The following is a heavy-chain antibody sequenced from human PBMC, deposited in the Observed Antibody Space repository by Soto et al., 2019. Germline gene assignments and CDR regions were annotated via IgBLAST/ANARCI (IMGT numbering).Heavy chain of an antibody. CDR1: GFTFNTYW. Sequence: GGSLRLSCAASGFTFNTYWMHFVRQAPGKGLVWVSRINSDGSSTFYADSVKGRFTISRDNAKNTLYLQMNSLRAEDTAVYYCASSLLTSFDYWGQGTLLTVSS. CDR2: INSDGSST. J-gene: IGHJ4*02. CDR3: ASSLLTSFDY. V-gene: IGHV3-74*01. D-gene: IGHD2-15*01.